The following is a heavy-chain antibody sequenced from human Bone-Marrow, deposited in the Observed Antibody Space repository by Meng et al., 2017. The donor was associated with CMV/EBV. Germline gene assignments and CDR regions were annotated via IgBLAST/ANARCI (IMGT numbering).Heavy chain of an antibody. CDR1: GFTFSRYS. D-gene: IGHD3-3*01. CDR2: INSGGTSV. Sequence: GGSLRLSCVGSGFTFSRYSMHWVRQPPGKGLVWVSWINSGGTSVVYGDPAEGRFNMSRDEAKNTVYLEMNSLRAEDTAVYHCARRFWAYDFWRGYSPDYWGRGTLVTVSS. CDR3: ARRFWAYDFWRGYSPDY. V-gene: IGHV3-74*01. J-gene: IGHJ4*02.